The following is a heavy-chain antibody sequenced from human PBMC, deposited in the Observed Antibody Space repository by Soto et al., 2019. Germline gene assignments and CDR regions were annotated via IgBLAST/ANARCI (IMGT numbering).Heavy chain of an antibody. CDR2: IGAYNGNT. CDR3: ARGESCSSTSCYYWFDP. J-gene: IGHJ5*02. Sequence: GASVKVSCKASGYTFTSDGISWVRQAPGQGLEWMGWIGAYNGNTNYAQKLQGRVTMTTDTSTSTAYMELRSLRSDDTAVYYCARGESCSSTSCYYWFDPWGQGTLVTVSS. CDR1: GYTFTSDG. V-gene: IGHV1-18*01. D-gene: IGHD2-2*01.